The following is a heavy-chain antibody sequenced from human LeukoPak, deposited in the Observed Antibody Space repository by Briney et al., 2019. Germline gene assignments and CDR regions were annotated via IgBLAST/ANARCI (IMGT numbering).Heavy chain of an antibody. CDR3: ARDLEGQGYNWFDP. D-gene: IGHD3-3*01. V-gene: IGHV1-18*04. J-gene: IGHJ5*02. CDR2: ISAYNGNT. CDR1: GYTFTGYY. Sequence: ASVKVSCKASGYTFTGYYIHWVRQAPGQGLEWMGWISAYNGNTNYAQKLQGRVTMTTDTSTSTAYMELRSLRSDDTAVYYCARDLEGQGYNWFDPWGQGTLVTVSS.